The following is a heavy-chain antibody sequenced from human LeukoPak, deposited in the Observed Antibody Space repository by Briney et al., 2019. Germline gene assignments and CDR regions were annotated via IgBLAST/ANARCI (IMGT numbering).Heavy chain of an antibody. CDR2: IRYGGSNK. V-gene: IGHV3-30*02. CDR1: GFTFSTND. Sequence: GGSLRLSCAASGFTFSTNDMHWVRQAPGKGLEWVAFIRYGGSNKNYADSVKGRFTISRDNSKNTLYLQMNSLRAEDTAVYYCAKDFGILNWGQGTLVTVSS. D-gene: IGHD3-9*01. CDR3: AKDFGILN. J-gene: IGHJ4*02.